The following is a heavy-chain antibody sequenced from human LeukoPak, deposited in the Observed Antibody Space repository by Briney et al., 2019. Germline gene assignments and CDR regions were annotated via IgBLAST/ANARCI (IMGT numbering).Heavy chain of an antibody. V-gene: IGHV3-9*01. D-gene: IGHD7-27*01. J-gene: IGHJ6*02. CDR2: ISWNSGSI. CDR3: AKDTGGPSHRRPRVYYYYYGMDV. Sequence: QPGRSLRLSCAASGFTFDDYAMHWVRQAPGKGLEWVSGISWNSGSIGYADSVKGRFTISRDNAKNSLYLQMNSLRAEDTALYYCAKDTGGPSHRRPRVYYYYYGMDVWGQGTTVAVSS. CDR1: GFTFDDYA.